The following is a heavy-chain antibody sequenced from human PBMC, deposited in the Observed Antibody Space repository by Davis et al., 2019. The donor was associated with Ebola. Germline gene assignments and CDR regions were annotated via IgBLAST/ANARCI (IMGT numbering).Heavy chain of an antibody. V-gene: IGHV1-2*06. CDR2: INPNSGGT. J-gene: IGHJ6*04. D-gene: IGHD2-15*01. Sequence: AAVKVSCKASEYTFTGYYIQWVRQAPGQGLEWVGRINPNSGGTNYAQKFQGRVTITRDTSVSTAYMELSSLRSEDTAVYYCAREVVVVVAATPSGYYYYGMDVWGKGTTVTVSS. CDR1: EYTFTGYY. CDR3: AREVVVVVAATPSGYYYYGMDV.